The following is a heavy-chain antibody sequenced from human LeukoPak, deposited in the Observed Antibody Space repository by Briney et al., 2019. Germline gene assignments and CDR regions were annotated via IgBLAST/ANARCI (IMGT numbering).Heavy chain of an antibody. Sequence: GGSLRLSCAASGFTFDDYAMHWVRQAPGKGLEWVSGISWNSGSIDYAYSVKGRFTISRDTAKNSLYLQMNSLRPEDTALYYCAKGTGRYWTFFDSWGQGTLVTVSS. D-gene: IGHD1-26*01. CDR1: GFTFDDYA. CDR2: ISWNSGSI. V-gene: IGHV3-9*01. J-gene: IGHJ4*02. CDR3: AKGTGRYWTFFDS.